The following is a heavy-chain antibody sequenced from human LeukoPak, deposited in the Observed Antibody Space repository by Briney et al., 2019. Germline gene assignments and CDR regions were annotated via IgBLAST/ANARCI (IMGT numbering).Heavy chain of an antibody. CDR1: GGSFSGYY. Sequence: SETLSLTCAVYGGSFSGYYWSWIRQPPGKGLEWIGEINHSGSTNYNPSLKSRVTISVDTSKNQFSLRLSSVTAADTAVYYCARGRYYGSGSYPVDYWGQGTLVTVSS. CDR3: ARGRYYGSGSYPVDY. V-gene: IGHV4-34*01. D-gene: IGHD3-10*01. J-gene: IGHJ4*02. CDR2: INHSGST.